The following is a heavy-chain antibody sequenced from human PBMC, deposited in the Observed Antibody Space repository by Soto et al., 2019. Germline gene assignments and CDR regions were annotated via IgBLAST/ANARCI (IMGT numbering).Heavy chain of an antibody. CDR3: ARGRVYHALDYFDY. CDR1: GGSFSGYY. V-gene: IGHV4-34*01. CDR2: INHSGST. J-gene: IGHJ4*02. D-gene: IGHD6-13*01. Sequence: SETLSLTCAVYGGSFSGYYWSWIRQPPGKGLEWIGEINHSGSTNYNPSLKSRVTISVDTSKNQFSLKLSSVTAADTAVYYCARGRVYHALDYFDYWGQGTLVTVSS.